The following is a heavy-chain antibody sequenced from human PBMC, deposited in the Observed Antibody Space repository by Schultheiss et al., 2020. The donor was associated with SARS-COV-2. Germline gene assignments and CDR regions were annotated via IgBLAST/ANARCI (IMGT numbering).Heavy chain of an antibody. D-gene: IGHD2-15*01. V-gene: IGHV3-20*04. CDR3: ARAGDSWSFDV. J-gene: IGHJ6*02. CDR2: INWNGGSI. Sequence: GGSLRLSCAASGFTFDDYGMSWVRQAPGKGLEWVSGINWNGGSIGYADSVKGRFTISRDNAKNSLYLQMNSLRAGDTAVYYCARAGDSWSFDVWGQGTTVTVSS. CDR1: GFTFDDYG.